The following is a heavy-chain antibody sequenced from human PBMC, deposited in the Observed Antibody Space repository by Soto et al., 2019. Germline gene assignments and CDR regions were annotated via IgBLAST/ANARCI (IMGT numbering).Heavy chain of an antibody. CDR2: INPNSGNI. D-gene: IGHD3-10*01. Sequence: ASVKVSCKASGDTFTTYYINWVRQATGHGLEWMGWINPNSGNIGYARRFQGRVTMTRDTAIRTAYMEVNSLRSDDTAVYYCAMGRASGSYYLLDYWGQGTLVTVSS. CDR1: GDTFTTYY. V-gene: IGHV1-8*01. CDR3: AMGRASGSYYLLDY. J-gene: IGHJ4*02.